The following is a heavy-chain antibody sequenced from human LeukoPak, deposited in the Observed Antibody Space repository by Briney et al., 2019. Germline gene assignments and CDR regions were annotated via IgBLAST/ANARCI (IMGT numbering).Heavy chain of an antibody. D-gene: IGHD2-8*01. J-gene: IGHJ6*03. CDR1: GGSISRRTNW. CDR2: IYHSGGT. V-gene: IGHV4-4*02. Sequence: SGTLSLTCAVSGGSISRRTNWWSWVRQPPGKGLEWIGEIYHSGGTNYNPSLKSRITISVDKPQNQFSLKVDSLTAADTAVYYCVANGYYCLDVWGKGTTVTVPS. CDR3: VANGYYCLDV.